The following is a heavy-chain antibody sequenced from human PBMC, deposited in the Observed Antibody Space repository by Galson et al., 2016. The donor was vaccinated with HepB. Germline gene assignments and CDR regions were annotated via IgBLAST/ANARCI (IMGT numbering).Heavy chain of an antibody. V-gene: IGHV3-23*01. Sequence: SLRLSCAASGFTFSSYAMSWVRQAPGKGLEWVSAISGSGVITYYADSVKGRFTISSDNSKNTLYLQMNSLRAEDTAVYYCAKDQKRRLLSPITVAGTDYWGQGTLVTVSS. CDR3: AKDQKRRLLSPITVAGTDY. J-gene: IGHJ4*02. CDR2: ISGSGVIT. D-gene: IGHD6-19*01. CDR1: GFTFSSYA.